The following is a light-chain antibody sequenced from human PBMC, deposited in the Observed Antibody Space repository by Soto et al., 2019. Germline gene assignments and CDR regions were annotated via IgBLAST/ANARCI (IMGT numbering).Light chain of an antibody. Sequence: QSALTQPASVSGSPGQSITIPCTGTNSDLGAHNYVSWYQQHPGKVPKLMIYDVSNRPSGVSNRFSGSKSGNTASLTISGLQAEDEADYYCSSYTSGITFVVFGGGTKVTVL. V-gene: IGLV2-14*03. CDR1: NSDLGAHNY. CDR2: DVS. CDR3: SSYTSGITFVV. J-gene: IGLJ2*01.